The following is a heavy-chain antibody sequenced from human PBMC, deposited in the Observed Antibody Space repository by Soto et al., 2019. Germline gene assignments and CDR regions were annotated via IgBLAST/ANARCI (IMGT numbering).Heavy chain of an antibody. Sequence: QVQLLQSGAEVKKPGASVKVSCEVSGYRFADYGILWVRQAPGQGLEWMAWLSTYNDDRSYAQKFHGRVTVTRDTSTSTAYMELRSLRSDDTAVYYCARDGGYCNGGSCDYRFCDLWDHGTLVTVSS. V-gene: IGHV1-18*01. CDR1: GYRFADYG. CDR3: ARDGGYCNGGSCDYRFCDL. D-gene: IGHD2-15*01. CDR2: LSTYNDDR. J-gene: IGHJ5*02.